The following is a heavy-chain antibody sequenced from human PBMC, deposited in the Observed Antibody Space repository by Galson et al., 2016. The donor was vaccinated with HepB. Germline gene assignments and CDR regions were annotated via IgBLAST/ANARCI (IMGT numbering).Heavy chain of an antibody. CDR3: LSTKRSSSCDY. V-gene: IGHV3-7*01. CDR2: IKQDGSEK. Sequence: SLRLSCAASGFTFSNYWMCWVRQAPGKGLEWLANIKQDGSEKQYVDSVKGRFTISRDNTKNSLYLQMDSLRAEDTAVYYCLSTKRSSSCDYWGQGALVTVSS. D-gene: IGHD5/OR15-5a*01. CDR1: GFTFSNYW. J-gene: IGHJ4*02.